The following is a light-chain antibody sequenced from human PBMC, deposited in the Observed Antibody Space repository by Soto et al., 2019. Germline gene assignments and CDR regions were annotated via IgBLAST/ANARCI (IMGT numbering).Light chain of an antibody. CDR3: QQRSNWRDT. V-gene: IGKV3-11*01. J-gene: IGKJ5*01. CDR2: DAY. CDR1: QSVSRS. Sequence: EIVLTQSPGTLSLSPGEAATLSCRASQSVSRSLAWYQQKPGQAPRLLIYDAYNRATGIPARFSGSGSGTDFTLTISSLEPEDFAVYYCQQRSNWRDTFGQGTRLEIK.